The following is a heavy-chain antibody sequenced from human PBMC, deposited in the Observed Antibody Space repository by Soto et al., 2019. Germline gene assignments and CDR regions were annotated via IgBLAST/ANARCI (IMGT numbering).Heavy chain of an antibody. CDR3: AKGSASGSPYYFDF. V-gene: IGHV3-23*01. Sequence: GGSLRLSCVASGFSFNPYVMSWVRQAPGKGLEWVSAITGSGGDTYHADSVKGRFTISRDNSKNTLFLQMNRLRADDTAVYYCAKGSASGSPYYFDFWGQGTLVTVSS. CDR2: ITGSGGDT. D-gene: IGHD6-25*01. CDR1: GFSFNPYV. J-gene: IGHJ4*02.